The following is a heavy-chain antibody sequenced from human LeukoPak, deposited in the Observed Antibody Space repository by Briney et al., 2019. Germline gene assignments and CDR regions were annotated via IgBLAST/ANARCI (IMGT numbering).Heavy chain of an antibody. V-gene: IGHV3-30-3*01. J-gene: IGHJ3*02. CDR1: GFTFSSYA. CDR2: ISYDGTNK. Sequence: PGGSLRLSCAASGFTFSSYAMNWVRQAPGKGLEWVAVISYDGTNKYYADSVKGRFTISRDNSKNTLYLQMNSLRAEDTAVYYCARDPPDIWGQGTMVTVSS. CDR3: ARDPPDI.